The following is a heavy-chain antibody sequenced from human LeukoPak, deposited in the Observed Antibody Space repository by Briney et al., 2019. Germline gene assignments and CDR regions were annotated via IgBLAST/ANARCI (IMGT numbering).Heavy chain of an antibody. Sequence: GGSLRLSCAPSGSTFSTYAMSWVRQAPGKGLEWVSAISGSADSTYYADSVKGRFTISRDNSKNTLYLQMNSLRAEDTAIYYCAKRNSSGWAPFWYWGQGTLVTVSS. D-gene: IGHD6-19*01. CDR1: GSTFSTYA. CDR3: AKRNSSGWAPFWY. J-gene: IGHJ4*02. CDR2: ISGSADST. V-gene: IGHV3-23*01.